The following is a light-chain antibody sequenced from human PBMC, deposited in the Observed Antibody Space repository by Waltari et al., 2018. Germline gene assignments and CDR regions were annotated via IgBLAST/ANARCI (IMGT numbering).Light chain of an antibody. CDR3: QKYGTLPAT. V-gene: IGKV3-20*01. J-gene: IGKJ1*01. CDR2: DAT. CDR1: QSVGRT. Sequence: EIVLTQSPGTLSLSPGDRAILSCRASQSVGRTLVWYQQKPGQAPRLLIYDATNRATGIPDMFSCSGSGTDFSLTISSLEPDDFAVYYCQKYGTLPATFGQGTKVEIK.